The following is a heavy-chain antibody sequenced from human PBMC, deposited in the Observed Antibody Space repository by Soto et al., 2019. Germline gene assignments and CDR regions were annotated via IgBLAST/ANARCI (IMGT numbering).Heavy chain of an antibody. CDR1: GFIFSNYA. CDR2: IGGSGGDT. V-gene: IGHV3-23*01. CDR3: AVPTGIEVTGPDY. J-gene: IGHJ4*02. Sequence: GGSLRLSCKASGFIFSNYAMSWVRQAPGKGLQWVSAIGGSGGDTYYADSVKGRFTISRDNSRDTLHLQMSSLGADDTAIYYCAVPTGIEVTGPDYWGQGTLVTVSS. D-gene: IGHD6-19*01.